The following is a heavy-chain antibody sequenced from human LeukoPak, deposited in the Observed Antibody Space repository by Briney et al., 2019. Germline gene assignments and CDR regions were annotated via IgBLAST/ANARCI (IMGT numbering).Heavy chain of an antibody. CDR3: AREDVAGGSGSNYYYYGADV. J-gene: IGHJ6*02. V-gene: IGHV4-59*01. D-gene: IGHD3-10*01. CDR2: IYYSGST. CDR1: GGSISSYY. Sequence: SETLSLTCTVSGGSISSYYWSWIRQPPGKGLEWIGYIYYSGSTNYNPSLKSRVTISVDTSKNQFSLKLSSVIAADTAVYYCAREDVAGGSGSNYYYYGADVWGQGTTVTVSS.